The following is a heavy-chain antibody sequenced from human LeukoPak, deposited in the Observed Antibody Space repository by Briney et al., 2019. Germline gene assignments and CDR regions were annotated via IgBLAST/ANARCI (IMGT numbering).Heavy chain of an antibody. CDR2: IIPIFGTA. J-gene: IGHJ4*02. V-gene: IGHV1-69*05. CDR3: ATILRFLEWSTLM. CDR1: GGTFSSYA. Sequence: SVKVSCKASGGTFSSYAISWMPQAPGQGLEWMGRIIPIFGTANYAQKFQGRVTITTDESTSTAYMELSSLRSEDTAVYYCATILRFLEWSTLMWGQGTLVTVSS. D-gene: IGHD3-3*01.